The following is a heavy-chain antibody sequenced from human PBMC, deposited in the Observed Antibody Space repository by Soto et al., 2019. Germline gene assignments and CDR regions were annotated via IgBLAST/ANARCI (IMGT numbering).Heavy chain of an antibody. D-gene: IGHD3-9*01. V-gene: IGHV1-2*02. CDR1: GYTFTGYY. J-gene: IGHJ4*02. Sequence: QVQLVQSGAEVKKPGASVKVSCKASGYTFTGYYMHWVRQAPGQGLEWMGWINPNSGGTNYAQKFQGRVTITRDTSASTAYMELSSLRSEDTAVYYCARSRRVDWLKGFDYWGQGTLVTVSS. CDR3: ARSRRVDWLKGFDY. CDR2: INPNSGGT.